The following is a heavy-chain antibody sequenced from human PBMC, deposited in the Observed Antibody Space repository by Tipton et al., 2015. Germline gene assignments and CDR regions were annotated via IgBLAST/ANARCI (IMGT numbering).Heavy chain of an antibody. CDR1: GGSMSYYY. Sequence: TLSLTCTVSGGSMSYYYWSWIRQPAGKGLEWIGRVYSSGSTNYNPSLKSRVTMSVDTSMNQFSLKLSFVTAADTAVYYCARGIVGATQGPFDYWGQGTLVTVSS. D-gene: IGHD1-26*01. V-gene: IGHV4-4*07. J-gene: IGHJ4*02. CDR2: VYSSGST. CDR3: ARGIVGATQGPFDY.